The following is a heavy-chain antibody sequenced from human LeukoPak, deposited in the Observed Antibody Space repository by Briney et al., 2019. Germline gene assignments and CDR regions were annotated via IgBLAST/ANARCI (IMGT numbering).Heavy chain of an antibody. CDR3: ARDMTTVTTGDY. Sequence: GGSLRLSCAASGFTVSGNYMSWVRQAPGKGLEWVSVIYSGGSTYYADSVKGRFTISRDNSKNTLYLQLNSLRAEDTAVYYCARDMTTVTTGDYWGQGTLVTVSS. D-gene: IGHD4-17*01. CDR2: IYSGGST. CDR1: GFTVSGNY. J-gene: IGHJ4*02. V-gene: IGHV3-66*01.